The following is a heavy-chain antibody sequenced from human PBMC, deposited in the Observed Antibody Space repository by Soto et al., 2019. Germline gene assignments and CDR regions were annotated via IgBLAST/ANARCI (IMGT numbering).Heavy chain of an antibody. D-gene: IGHD6-13*01. J-gene: IGHJ3*01. Sequence: QVQLVESGGGVVQSGTSMRLYCAASGFTLNNYGMHWVRQDTGTGMEWVATISSDGSDKYYADSVKGRLTISRDNSKNTLYLQMHSLRAEDTAVYYCAKDQGIAASHGIDWGQGTMVTVSS. CDR1: GFTLNNYG. CDR2: ISSDGSDK. CDR3: AKDQGIAASHGID. V-gene: IGHV3-30*18.